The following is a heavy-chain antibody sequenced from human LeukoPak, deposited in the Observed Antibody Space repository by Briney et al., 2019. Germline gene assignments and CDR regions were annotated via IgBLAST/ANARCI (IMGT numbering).Heavy chain of an antibody. Sequence: SETLSLTCAVYGGSFSGYYWSWIRQPPGKGLEWIGEINHSGSTNYNPSLKSRVTISVDTSKNQFSLKLSSVTAADTAVYYCARQGYGDYGYFDYWGQGTLVTVSS. J-gene: IGHJ4*02. CDR1: GGSFSGYY. CDR2: INHSGST. D-gene: IGHD4-17*01. CDR3: ARQGYGDYGYFDY. V-gene: IGHV4-34*01.